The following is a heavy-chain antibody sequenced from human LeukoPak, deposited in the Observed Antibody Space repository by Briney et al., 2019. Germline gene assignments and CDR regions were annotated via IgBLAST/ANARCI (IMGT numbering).Heavy chain of an antibody. CDR1: GGSISSSSYY. CDR3: ARLQGSSWFDY. D-gene: IGHD6-13*01. V-gene: IGHV4-39*01. Sequence: KPSETLSLTRTVSGGSISSSSYYLGWIRQPPGKGLEWIGSIYYSGSTYYNPSLKSRVTISVDTSKNQFSLKLSSVTAADTAVYYCARLQGSSWFDYWGQGTLVTVSS. J-gene: IGHJ4*02. CDR2: IYYSGST.